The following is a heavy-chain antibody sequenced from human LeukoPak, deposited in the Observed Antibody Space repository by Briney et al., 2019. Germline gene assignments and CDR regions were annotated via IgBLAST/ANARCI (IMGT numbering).Heavy chain of an antibody. CDR2: ITSSSSYI. Sequence: GGSLRLSCAASVFTFSSYSMNWVRQAPGKGLEWVSSITSSSSYIYYADSVKGRFTISRDNAKNSLYLQINSLRAEDTAVYYCARRVIIGDAFDIWGQGTMVTVSS. CDR1: VFTFSSYS. D-gene: IGHD3-3*01. CDR3: ARRVIIGDAFDI. V-gene: IGHV3-21*01. J-gene: IGHJ3*02.